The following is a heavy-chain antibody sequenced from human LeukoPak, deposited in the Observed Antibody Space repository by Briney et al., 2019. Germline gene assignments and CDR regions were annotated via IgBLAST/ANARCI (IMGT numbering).Heavy chain of an antibody. J-gene: IGHJ6*03. CDR1: GFTFSDYY. Sequence: GGSLRLPCAASGFTFSDYYMSWIRQAPGKGLEWVSYISSSGSTIYYADSVKGRFTISRDNAKNSLYLQMNSLRAEDTAVYYCARVHDSSGYLPMNYMDVWGKGTTVTVSS. CDR3: ARVHDSSGYLPMNYMDV. D-gene: IGHD3-22*01. V-gene: IGHV3-11*01. CDR2: ISSSGSTI.